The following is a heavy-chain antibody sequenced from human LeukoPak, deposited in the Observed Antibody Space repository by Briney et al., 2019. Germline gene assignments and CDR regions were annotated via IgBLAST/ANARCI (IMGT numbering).Heavy chain of an antibody. D-gene: IGHD6-6*01. CDR3: ARLIGGYSSSAYYMDV. J-gene: IGHJ6*03. CDR1: GGSISSYY. V-gene: IGHV4-4*09. Sequence: PSETLSLTCTVSGGSISSYYWSWIRQPPGKGLEGIGYIYTSGSTNYNPSLKSRVTISVDTSKNQFSLKLSSVTAADTAVYYCARLIGGYSSSAYYMDVWGKGTTVTVPS. CDR2: IYTSGST.